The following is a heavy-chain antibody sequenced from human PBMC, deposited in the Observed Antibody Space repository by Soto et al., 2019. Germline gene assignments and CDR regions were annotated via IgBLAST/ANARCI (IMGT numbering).Heavy chain of an antibody. CDR2: ITGSGHST. V-gene: IGHV3-23*01. D-gene: IGHD2-2*01. Sequence: PGGSLRLSCAASGFTFSRYAMSWVRQAPGKGLEWVSAITGSGHSTYYADSVKGRFTISRDNSKSTLYLQMNSLRADDTALYYCAKDGSTTWNFYFDSWGQGILVTLSS. CDR1: GFTFSRYA. J-gene: IGHJ4*02. CDR3: AKDGSTTWNFYFDS.